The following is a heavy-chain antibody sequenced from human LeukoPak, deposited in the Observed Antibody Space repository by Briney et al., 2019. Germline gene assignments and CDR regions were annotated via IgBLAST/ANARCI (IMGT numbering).Heavy chain of an antibody. D-gene: IGHD2-8*01. Sequence: NSSETLSLTCTVSGYSISSGYYWGWIRQPPGKGLEWIGSIYHSGSTYYNPSLKSRVTISVDTSKNQFSLKLSSVIAADTAVYYCARVKGVSYYKYMDVWGKGTTVTVSS. V-gene: IGHV4-38-2*02. J-gene: IGHJ6*03. CDR1: GYSISSGYY. CDR3: ARVKGVSYYKYMDV. CDR2: IYHSGST.